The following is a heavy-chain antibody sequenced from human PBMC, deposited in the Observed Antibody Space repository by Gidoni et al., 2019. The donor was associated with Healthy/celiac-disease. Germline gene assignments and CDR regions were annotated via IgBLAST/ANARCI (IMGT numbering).Heavy chain of an antibody. Sequence: QVQLQQWGAGLLKPSENLSLTCAVYGGSFSGYNWSWIRQPPGKGLEWLGEINHSGSTNYNPSLKSRVTISVDTAKNQFSLKLSSVTAAYTAVYYWARGQYYSSSWQRRDAFDIWGQGTMVTVSS. CDR2: INHSGST. CDR1: GGSFSGYN. D-gene: IGHD6-13*01. V-gene: IGHV4-34*01. J-gene: IGHJ3*02. CDR3: ARGQYYSSSWQRRDAFDI.